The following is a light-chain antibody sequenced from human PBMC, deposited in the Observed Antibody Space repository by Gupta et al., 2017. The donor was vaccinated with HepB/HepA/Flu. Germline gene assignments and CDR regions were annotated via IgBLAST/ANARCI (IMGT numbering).Light chain of an antibody. CDR3: QQYNSYQWT. Sequence: DTQLSQSPSTLSASVGDRVTITCRASQSISSWLAWYQQKPGKAPKLLIYKASSLESGVPSRFSGSGSGTEFTLTISSLQPDDFATYYCQQYNSYQWTFGQGTKVEIK. V-gene: IGKV1-5*03. CDR2: KAS. CDR1: QSISSW. J-gene: IGKJ1*01.